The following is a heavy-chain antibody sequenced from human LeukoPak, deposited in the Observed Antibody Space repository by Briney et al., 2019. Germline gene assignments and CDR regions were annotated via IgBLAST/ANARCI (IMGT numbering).Heavy chain of an antibody. Sequence: PPETPSLTCAVYGGSFSGYYWSWIRQPPGKGLEWIGEINHSGSTNYNPSLKSRVTISVDTSKNQFSLKLSSVTAADTAVYYCARGHPHYDFWSGYPPGWYFDLWGRGTLVTVSS. V-gene: IGHV4-34*01. CDR1: GGSFSGYY. CDR2: INHSGST. D-gene: IGHD3-3*01. J-gene: IGHJ2*01. CDR3: ARGHPHYDFWSGYPPGWYFDL.